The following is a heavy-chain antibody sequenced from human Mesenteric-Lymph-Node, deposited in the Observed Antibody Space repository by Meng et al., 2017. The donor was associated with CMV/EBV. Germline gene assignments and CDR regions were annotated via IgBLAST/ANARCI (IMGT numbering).Heavy chain of an antibody. D-gene: IGHD2-2*01. CDR2: IYYSGST. CDR1: GGSISSYY. CDR3: ARGRVPAADFDY. J-gene: IGHJ4*02. V-gene: IGHV4-30-4*08. Sequence: SETLSLTCTVSGGSISSYYWSWIRQPPGKGLEWIGYIYYSGSTYYNPSLKSRVTISVDTSKNQFSLKLSSVTAADTAVYYCARGRVPAADFDYWGQGTLVTVPQ.